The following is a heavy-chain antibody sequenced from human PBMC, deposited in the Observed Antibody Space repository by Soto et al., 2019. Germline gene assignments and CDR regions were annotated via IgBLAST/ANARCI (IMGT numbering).Heavy chain of an antibody. CDR1: GGTFSSYA. Sequence: QVQLVQSGAEVKKPGSSGKVACKASGGTFSSYAISWVRPSPGQGRDWMGGILPIFGTANYAQKFQGRVTITPDKATRAAYMELSSLRSDDTSVYYCARGSCSGGSCYSFYFYYGMDGWGQGTKVNVSS. CDR3: ARGSCSGGSCYSFYFYYGMDG. V-gene: IGHV1-69*06. CDR2: ILPIFGTA. D-gene: IGHD2-15*01. J-gene: IGHJ6*01.